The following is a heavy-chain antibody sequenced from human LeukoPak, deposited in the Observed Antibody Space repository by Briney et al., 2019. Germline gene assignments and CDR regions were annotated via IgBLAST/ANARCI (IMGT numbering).Heavy chain of an antibody. J-gene: IGHJ1*01. D-gene: IGHD6-6*01. Sequence: ASVKVSCKASGYTFTQYSINWVRQAPGQGLEWMGWIIPIFGTANYAQKFQGRVTITADESTSTAYMELSSLRSEDTAVYYCARGPVFGSSSSEYFQHWGQGTLVTVSS. CDR2: IIPIFGTA. CDR3: ARGPVFGSSSSEYFQH. V-gene: IGHV1-69*13. CDR1: GYTFTQYS.